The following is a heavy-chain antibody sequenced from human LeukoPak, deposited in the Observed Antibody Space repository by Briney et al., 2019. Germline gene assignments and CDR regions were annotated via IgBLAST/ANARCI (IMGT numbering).Heavy chain of an antibody. V-gene: IGHV3-23*01. J-gene: IGHJ4*02. CDR1: GITFSNYA. CDR3: AKDLNSGWSGDY. Sequence: AGGSLRLSCVASGITFSNYAVSWVRQAPEKGLDWVSVISGSAHKIRYADSVKGRFTISRDNSEDIVYLQMNNLRAEDTAVYYCAKDLNSGWSGDYWGQGTLVTVSS. CDR2: ISGSAHKI. D-gene: IGHD6-19*01.